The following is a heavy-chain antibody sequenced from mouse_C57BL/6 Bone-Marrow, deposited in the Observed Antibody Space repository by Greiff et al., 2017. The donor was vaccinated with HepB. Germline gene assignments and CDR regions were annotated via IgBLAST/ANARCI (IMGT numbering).Heavy chain of an antibody. J-gene: IGHJ2*01. V-gene: IGHV14-1*01. CDR1: GFNIKDYY. CDR3: TTDAITTVVADFDY. Sequence: EVKLQESGAELVRPGASVKLSCTASGFNIKDYYMHWVKQRPEQGLEWIGRIDPEDGDTEYAPKFQGKATMTADTSSNTADLQLSSLTSEDTAVYYCTTDAITTVVADFDYWGQGTTLTVSS. CDR2: IDPEDGDT. D-gene: IGHD1-1*01.